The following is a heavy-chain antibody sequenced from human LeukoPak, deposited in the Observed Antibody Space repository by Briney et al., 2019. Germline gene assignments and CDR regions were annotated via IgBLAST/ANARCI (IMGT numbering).Heavy chain of an antibody. V-gene: IGHV1-2*02. CDR3: ARRRYYGSGPSRYYFDY. CDR2: INPNSGGT. J-gene: IGHJ4*02. CDR1: GYTFTGYY. Sequence: SVKVSCKASGYTFTGYYMHWVRQAPGQGLEWMGWINPNSGGTNYAQKFQGRVTMTRDTSISTAYMELSRLRSDDTAVYYCARRRYYGSGPSRYYFDYWGQGTLVTVSS. D-gene: IGHD3-10*01.